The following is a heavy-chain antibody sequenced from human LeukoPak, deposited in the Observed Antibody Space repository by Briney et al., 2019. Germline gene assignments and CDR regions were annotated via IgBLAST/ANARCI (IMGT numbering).Heavy chain of an antibody. CDR2: INPNSGGT. CDR3: ARGLDSSGWPPFDY. V-gene: IGHV1-2*04. CDR1: GYIFTGYY. Sequence: ASVKVSCKASGYIFTGYYMHWVQQAPGQGLEWMGWINPNSGGTNYAQKFQGWVTMTRDTSISTAYMELSRLRSDDTAVYYCARGLDSSGWPPFDYWGQGTLVTVSS. J-gene: IGHJ4*02. D-gene: IGHD6-19*01.